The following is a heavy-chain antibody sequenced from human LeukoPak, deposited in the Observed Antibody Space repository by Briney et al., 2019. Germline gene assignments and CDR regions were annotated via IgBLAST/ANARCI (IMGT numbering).Heavy chain of an antibody. Sequence: PSETLSLTCTVSGDSISGYYWNWIRQPAGKGLEWIGRIYTSGSTNYNPSLKSRVTMSVDTSKNQFSLKLSSVTAADTAVYYCARDRSGYSNLYAFDMWGQGTMVTVSS. D-gene: IGHD4-11*01. CDR3: ARDRSGYSNLYAFDM. V-gene: IGHV4-4*07. CDR1: GDSISGYY. J-gene: IGHJ3*02. CDR2: IYTSGST.